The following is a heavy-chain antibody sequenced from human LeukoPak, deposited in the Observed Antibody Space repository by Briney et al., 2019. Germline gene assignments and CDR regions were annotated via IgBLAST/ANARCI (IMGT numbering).Heavy chain of an antibody. CDR2: IYYSGST. V-gene: IGHV4-59*01. D-gene: IGHD6-19*01. Sequence: PSETLSLTCTVSGGSISSYYWSWIRQPPGKGLEWIGYIYYSGSTNYNPSLKSRVTISVDTSKNQFSLKLTSVTAADTAVYYCARKAYISGVDYWGQGTLVTVSS. CDR3: ARKAYISGVDY. J-gene: IGHJ4*02. CDR1: GGSISSYY.